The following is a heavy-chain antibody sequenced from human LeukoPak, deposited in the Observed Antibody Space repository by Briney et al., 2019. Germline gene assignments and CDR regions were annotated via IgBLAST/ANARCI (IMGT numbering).Heavy chain of an antibody. CDR1: GFTFSSYA. V-gene: IGHV3-23*01. J-gene: IGHJ4*02. D-gene: IGHD3-10*01. CDR2: ISGSGGST. CDR3: ANTGDYYGSGSYSY. Sequence: GGSLRLSCAASGFTFSSYAMSWVRQAPGKGLEWVSAISGSGGSTYYADSVKGRFTISRDNSKNTLYLQMNSLRAEDTAVYYCANTGDYYGSGSYSYWGQGTLVTVSS.